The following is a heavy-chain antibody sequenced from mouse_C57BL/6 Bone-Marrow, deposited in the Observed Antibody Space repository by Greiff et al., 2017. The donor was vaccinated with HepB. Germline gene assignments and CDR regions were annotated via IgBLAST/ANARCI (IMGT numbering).Heavy chain of an antibody. CDR3: TTLLLRLGCAY. V-gene: IGHV14-4*01. J-gene: IGHJ3*01. Sequence: VQLQQSGAELVRPGASVKLSCTASGFNIKDDYMHWVKQRPEQGLEWIGWIDPENGDTEYASKFQGKATITADTSSNTAYLQLSSLTSEDTAVYYCTTLLLRLGCAYWGQGTLVTVSA. D-gene: IGHD1-1*01. CDR2: IDPENGDT. CDR1: GFNIKDDY.